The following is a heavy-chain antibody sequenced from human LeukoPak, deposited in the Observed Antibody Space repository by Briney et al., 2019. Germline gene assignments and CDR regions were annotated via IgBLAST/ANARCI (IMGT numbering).Heavy chain of an antibody. Sequence: GGSLRLSCAASGFTFSSYAMHWVRQAPGKGLEWVAVISYDGSNKYYADSVKGRFTISRDNSKNTLYLQMNSLRAEDTAVYYCARGQEDYFDYWGQGTLVTVSS. J-gene: IGHJ4*02. V-gene: IGHV3-30-3*01. CDR1: GFTFSSYA. CDR2: ISYDGSNK. CDR3: ARGQEDYFDY.